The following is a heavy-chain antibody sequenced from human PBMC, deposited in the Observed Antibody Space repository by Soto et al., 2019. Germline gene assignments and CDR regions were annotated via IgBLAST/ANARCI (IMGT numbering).Heavy chain of an antibody. CDR3: ARDLGDGYHFDY. J-gene: IGHJ4*02. CDR2: IYYTGST. Sequence: QVQLQESGPGLVKPSETLSLTCTASGGSISSYYWSWIRQPPGKGLEFIGSIYYTGSTNYKPSFKSRVTISVDTPKNQFSLKLSSVTSADTAVYYCARDLGDGYHFDYWGQGTLVTVSS. D-gene: IGHD5-12*01. V-gene: IGHV4-59*01. CDR1: GGSISSYY.